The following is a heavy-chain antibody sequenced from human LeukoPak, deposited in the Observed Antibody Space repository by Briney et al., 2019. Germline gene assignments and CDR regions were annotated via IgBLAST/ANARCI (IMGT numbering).Heavy chain of an antibody. D-gene: IGHD3-22*01. CDR1: GGTFSSYA. Sequence: GASVKVSCKASGGTFSSYAFSWVRQAPGQGLEWMGGIIPIFGTANYAQKFQGRVTITADESTSTAYMELSSLRSEDTAVYYCARGKGDYDSSAFPLLGYWGQGTLVTVSS. V-gene: IGHV1-69*13. CDR2: IIPIFGTA. J-gene: IGHJ4*02. CDR3: ARGKGDYDSSAFPLLGY.